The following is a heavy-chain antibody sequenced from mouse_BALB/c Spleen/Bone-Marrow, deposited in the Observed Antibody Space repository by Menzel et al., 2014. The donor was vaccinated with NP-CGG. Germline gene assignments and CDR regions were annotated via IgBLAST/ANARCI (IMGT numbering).Heavy chain of an antibody. CDR1: GFTFTDYY. J-gene: IGHJ4*01. V-gene: IGHV7-3*02. Sequence: EVMLVESGGGLVQPGGSLRLSCATSGFTFTDYYMSWVRQPPGKALEWLGFIKNKANGYTTEYSASVKGRFTISRDNSQSILYLQMNTLRAEDSATYYCARDDAMDYWGQGTSGTVFS. CDR3: ARDDAMDY. CDR2: IKNKANGYTT.